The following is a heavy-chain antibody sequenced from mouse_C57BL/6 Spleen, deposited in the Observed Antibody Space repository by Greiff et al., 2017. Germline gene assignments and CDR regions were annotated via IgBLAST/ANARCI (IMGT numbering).Heavy chain of an antibody. Sequence: EVNLVESGGGLVKPGGSLKLSCAASGFTFSSYAMSWVRQTPEKRLEWVATISDGGSYTYYPDNVKGRFTISRDNAKNNLYLQMSHLKSEDTAMYYCARALYDYDEGWFAYWGQGTLVTVSA. D-gene: IGHD2-4*01. J-gene: IGHJ3*01. CDR2: ISDGGSYT. CDR1: GFTFSSYA. CDR3: ARALYDYDEGWFAY. V-gene: IGHV5-4*03.